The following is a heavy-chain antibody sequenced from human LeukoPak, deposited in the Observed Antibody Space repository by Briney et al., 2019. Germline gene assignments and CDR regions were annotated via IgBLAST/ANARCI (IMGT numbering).Heavy chain of an antibody. CDR2: IWSDGSNN. D-gene: IGHD4-23*01. J-gene: IGHJ4*02. Sequence: GGSLRLSCAASGFTFSSNAMHWVRQAPGKGLEWVAVIWSDGSNNYYVDSVKGRFTISRDNSKNTLYLQMNSLRAEDTAVYYCATGGNSAYYYFDYWGQGTLVTVSS. CDR1: GFTFSSNA. CDR3: ATGGNSAYYYFDY. V-gene: IGHV3-33*01.